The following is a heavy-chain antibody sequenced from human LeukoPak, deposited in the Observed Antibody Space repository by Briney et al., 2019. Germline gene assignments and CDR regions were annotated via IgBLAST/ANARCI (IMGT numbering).Heavy chain of an antibody. CDR3: ARVVLSGWYYFDY. Sequence: GSLRLSCAASGITVSNAWMSWVRQAPGKGLEWIGEIYHSGSTNYNPSLKSRVTISVDKSKNQFSLKLSSVTAADTAVYYCARVVLSGWYYFDYWGQGTLVTVSS. CDR2: IYHSGST. V-gene: IGHV4-4*02. CDR1: GITVSNAW. D-gene: IGHD6-19*01. J-gene: IGHJ4*02.